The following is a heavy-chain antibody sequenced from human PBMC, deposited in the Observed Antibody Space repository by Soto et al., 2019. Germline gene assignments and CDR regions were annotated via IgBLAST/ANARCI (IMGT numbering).Heavy chain of an antibody. CDR1: GGSFSGYY. D-gene: IGHD3-22*01. V-gene: IGHV4-34*01. Sequence: PSETLCLTCAVYGGSFSGYYWSWIRQPPGKGLEWIGEINHSGSTNYNPSLKSRVTISVDTSKNQFSLKLSSVTAADTAVYYCARILGYYYDSSGLDYYYYYGMDVWGQGTTVTVSS. CDR3: ARILGYYYDSSGLDYYYYYGMDV. J-gene: IGHJ6*02. CDR2: INHSGST.